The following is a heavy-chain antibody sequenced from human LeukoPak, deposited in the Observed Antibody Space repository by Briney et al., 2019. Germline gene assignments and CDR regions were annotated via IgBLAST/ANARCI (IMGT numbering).Heavy chain of an antibody. CDR1: GFTFSSYS. CDR3: ARVSRGGSPCDY. Sequence: GGSLRLSCAASGFTFSSYSMNWVRQAPGKGLEWVSSISSSSSYIYYADSVKGRFTISRDNAKNSLYLQMNSLRAEDTAVYYCARVSRGGSPCDYWGQGTLVTVSS. J-gene: IGHJ4*02. D-gene: IGHD2-15*01. CDR2: ISSSSSYI. V-gene: IGHV3-21*01.